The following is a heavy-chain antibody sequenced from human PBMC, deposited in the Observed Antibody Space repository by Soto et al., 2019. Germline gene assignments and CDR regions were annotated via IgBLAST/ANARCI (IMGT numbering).Heavy chain of an antibody. J-gene: IGHJ4*02. D-gene: IGHD3-10*01. CDR1: GASVSSGGYF. V-gene: IGHV4-31*02. Sequence: SETLSLTCSVSGASVSSGGYFWTWIRQLPGKGLEWIGYIYYSGSTYYNPSLKSRVTISVDTSKNQFSLKLSSVTAADTAVYYCAGVRGINVFAYWGPGTLVTVSS. CDR3: AGVRGINVFAY. CDR2: IYYSGST.